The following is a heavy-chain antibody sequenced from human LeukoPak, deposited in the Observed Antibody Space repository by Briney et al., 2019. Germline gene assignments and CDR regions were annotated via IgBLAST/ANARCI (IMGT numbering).Heavy chain of an antibody. J-gene: IGHJ4*02. D-gene: IGHD6-13*01. CDR2: IHYDGSNN. CDR3: AKDHGSSDWYYFAY. CDR1: GFTFSSYA. V-gene: IGHV3-30*02. Sequence: PGGSLRLSCAASGFTFSSYAMHWVRQAPGKGLEWVAFIHYDGSNNYYADSVKGRFTISRDNSKNTLYLQMNTLRADDTAVYYCAKDHGSSDWYYFAYGGQGTLVPVSS.